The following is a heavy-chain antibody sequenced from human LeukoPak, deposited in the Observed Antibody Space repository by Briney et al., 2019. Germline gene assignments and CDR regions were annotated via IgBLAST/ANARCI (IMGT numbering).Heavy chain of an antibody. CDR2: MYYGGST. V-gene: IGHV4-39*01. J-gene: IGHJ4*02. CDR3: ARRNSGLGNFDC. D-gene: IGHD3-10*01. Sequence: SETLSLTCTVSGGSISSSTYYWGWVRQPPGKGLEWIGNMYYGGSTYYNPSLKSRVTISVDTSNNQFSLKLSSVTAADTAMYYCARRNSGLGNFDCWGQGTLVTVSS. CDR1: GGSISSSTYY.